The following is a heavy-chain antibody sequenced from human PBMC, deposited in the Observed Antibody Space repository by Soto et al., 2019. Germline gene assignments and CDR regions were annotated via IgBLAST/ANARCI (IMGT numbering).Heavy chain of an antibody. CDR1: GGYFNNRQTLNSYP. CDR3: AKSRGGEIYYYYDAMAV. V-gene: IGHV1-69*06. CDR2: IVPLFGTT. J-gene: IGHJ6*02. Sequence: QVQVVQSGAEVKRPGSSVNVSCKASGGYFNNRQTLNSYPISWVRQAPGEGLEWMGGIVPLFGTTNYAQRFQGRVTITTHKSPSTTYLELNNVRSDDTAVDYCAKSRGGEIYYYYDAMAVWGQGTTVTVSS. D-gene: IGHD3-16*01.